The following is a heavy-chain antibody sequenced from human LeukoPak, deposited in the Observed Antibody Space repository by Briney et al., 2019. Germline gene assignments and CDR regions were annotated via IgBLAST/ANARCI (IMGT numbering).Heavy chain of an antibody. CDR2: VKRKTDGETT. D-gene: IGHD2-21*02. V-gene: IGHV3-15*01. CDR3: TTRVVTTNDY. CDR1: GFTFSSYW. J-gene: IGHJ4*02. Sequence: PGGSLRLSCAASGFTFSSYWMSWVRQAPGKGLEWVGRVKRKTDGETTDYPAPVKGRFTISRDDSKNTLYLQMNSLKTEDTAVYYCTTRVVTTNDYWGQGTLVTVSS.